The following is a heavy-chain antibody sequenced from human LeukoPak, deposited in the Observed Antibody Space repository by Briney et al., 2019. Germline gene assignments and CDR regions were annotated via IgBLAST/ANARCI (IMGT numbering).Heavy chain of an antibody. CDR2: ISAYNGNT. D-gene: IGHD3-10*01. CDR1: GGTFTSYG. Sequence: ASVKVSCKASGGTFTSYGISWVRQAPGQGLEWMGWISAYNGNTNYAQKLQGRVTMTTDTSTSTAYMELRSLRSDDTAVYYCARDVNYGSGSYLGVYYGLDVWGKGTTVTVSS. J-gene: IGHJ6*04. V-gene: IGHV1-18*04. CDR3: ARDVNYGSGSYLGVYYGLDV.